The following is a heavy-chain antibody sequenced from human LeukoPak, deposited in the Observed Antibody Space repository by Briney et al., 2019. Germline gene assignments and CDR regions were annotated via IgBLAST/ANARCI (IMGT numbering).Heavy chain of an antibody. V-gene: IGHV3-23*01. D-gene: IGHD3-22*01. Sequence: PGASLRLSCAASGFPFSSYAMSWVRQAPGKGLEWVSAISGSGGSTYYADSVKGRFTISRDNSKNTLYLQMNSLRAEDTAVYYCAKPYYYDSSGSPYYWGQGTLVTVSS. CDR2: ISGSGGST. CDR1: GFPFSSYA. CDR3: AKPYYYDSSGSPYY. J-gene: IGHJ4*02.